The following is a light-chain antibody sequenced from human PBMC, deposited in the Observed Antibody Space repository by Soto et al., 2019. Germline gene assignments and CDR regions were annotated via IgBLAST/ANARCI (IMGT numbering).Light chain of an antibody. CDR3: QQYNSYSPYT. V-gene: IGKV1-5*01. J-gene: IGKJ2*01. Sequence: DIRMTQSPSTLSASVGDRVTITCRASQSISSWLAWYQQKPGKAPKLLIYDASSLESGVPSRFSGSGSGPEFTLTISSLQPDDFATYYCQQYNSYSPYTFGQGTKLEIK. CDR1: QSISSW. CDR2: DAS.